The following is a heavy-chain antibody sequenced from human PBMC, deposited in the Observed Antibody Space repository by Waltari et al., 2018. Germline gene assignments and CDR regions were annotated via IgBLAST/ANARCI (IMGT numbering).Heavy chain of an antibody. CDR1: GFTFSSYS. Sequence: EVQLVESGGGLVQPGGSLRLSCAASGFTFSSYSMNWVRQAPGQGLEWVSYISSTSSTIYYADSVKGRFTISRDNAKNSLYLQMNSLRAEDTAVYYCARDLFFWRGAGYYGMDVWGQGTTVTVSS. D-gene: IGHD3-3*01. CDR3: ARDLFFWRGAGYYGMDV. J-gene: IGHJ6*02. CDR2: ISSTSSTI. V-gene: IGHV3-48*01.